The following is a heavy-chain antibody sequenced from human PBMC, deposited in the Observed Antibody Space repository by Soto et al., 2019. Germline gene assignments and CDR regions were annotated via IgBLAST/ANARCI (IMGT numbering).Heavy chain of an antibody. Sequence: SETLSLTCTVSGGSVRSGNFYWSWIRQPPGKGLEWIGYIYHSGSTNYNPSLKSRVSISVDTSKSQFSLKLSSVTAADTAVYYCARGWLPAAILRFDPWGQGTLVTVS. CDR1: GGSVRSGNFY. D-gene: IGHD2-2*01. J-gene: IGHJ5*02. CDR2: IYHSGST. V-gene: IGHV4-61*01. CDR3: ARGWLPAAILRFDP.